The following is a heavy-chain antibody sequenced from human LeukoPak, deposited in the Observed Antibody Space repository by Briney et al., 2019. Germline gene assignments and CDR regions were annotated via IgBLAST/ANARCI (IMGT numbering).Heavy chain of an antibody. J-gene: IGHJ4*02. CDR2: ISTSGRTI. Sequence: GGSLRLSCAASGFTFSNYAMNWVRQAPGKGLEWVSYISTSGRTIHYADSVKGRFTISRDTAKNSLYLQMNSLRAEDTAVYYGARNLDYWGQGTLVTVSS. CDR1: GFTFSNYA. V-gene: IGHV3-48*03. CDR3: ARNLDY.